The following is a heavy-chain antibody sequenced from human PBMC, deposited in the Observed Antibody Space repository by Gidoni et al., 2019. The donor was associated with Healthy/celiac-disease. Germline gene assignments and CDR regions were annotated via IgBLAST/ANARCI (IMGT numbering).Heavy chain of an antibody. CDR3: ARASPTHDAFDI. CDR1: GFTFSSYA. V-gene: IGHV3-64*02. CDR2: ISSNGGST. J-gene: IGHJ3*02. Sequence: EVQLVESGEGLVQPGGSLRLSCAASGFTFSSYAMHWVRQAPGKGLEYVSAISSNGGSTYYADSVKGRFTISRDNSKNTLYLQMGSLRAEDMAVYYCARASPTHDAFDIWGQGTMVTVSS.